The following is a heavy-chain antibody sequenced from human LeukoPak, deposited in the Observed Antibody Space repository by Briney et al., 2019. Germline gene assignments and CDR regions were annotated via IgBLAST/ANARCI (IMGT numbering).Heavy chain of an antibody. V-gene: IGHV3-30*02. D-gene: IGHD4-17*01. Sequence: TGGSLRLSCAASGFDFSDYTMNWVRQAPGKGLEWVAFIRYDGSNKYYADSVKGRFTISRDNSKNTLYLQMNSLRAEDTAVYYCAKDNYDYGDYDGGDYWGQGTLVTVSS. CDR1: GFDFSDYT. J-gene: IGHJ4*02. CDR2: IRYDGSNK. CDR3: AKDNYDYGDYDGGDY.